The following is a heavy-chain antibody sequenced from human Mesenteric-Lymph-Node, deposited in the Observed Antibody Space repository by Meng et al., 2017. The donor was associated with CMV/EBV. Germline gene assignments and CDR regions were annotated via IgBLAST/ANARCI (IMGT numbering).Heavy chain of an antibody. J-gene: IGHJ4*02. Sequence: GGSLRLSCETSGFTFNNYGMSWVRQAPGKGLEWVSGICVSGDCTYYADSVKGRFTISRDNSNNTLHLQMNSLRAEDTAIYFCAKSLPHSSRWYAGYYFDYWGQGTVVTVSS. D-gene: IGHD6-19*01. CDR3: AKSLPHSSRWYAGYYFDY. CDR2: ICVSGDCT. V-gene: IGHV3-23*01. CDR1: GFTFNNYG.